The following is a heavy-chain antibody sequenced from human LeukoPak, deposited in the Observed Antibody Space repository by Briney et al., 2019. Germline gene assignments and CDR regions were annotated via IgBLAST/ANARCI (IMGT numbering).Heavy chain of an antibody. CDR3: AREMYYYDSSGHPYFDY. V-gene: IGHV4-34*01. CDR1: GGSFSGYY. D-gene: IGHD3-22*01. J-gene: IGHJ4*02. Sequence: SETLSLTCAVYGGSFSGYYWSWIRQPPGKGLEWIGEINHSGSTNYNPSLKSRVTISVDTSKNQFSLKLSSVTAADTAVYYCAREMYYYDSSGHPYFDYWGQGTLVTVSS. CDR2: INHSGST.